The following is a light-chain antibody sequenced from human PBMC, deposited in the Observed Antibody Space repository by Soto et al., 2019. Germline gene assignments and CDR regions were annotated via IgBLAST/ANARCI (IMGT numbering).Light chain of an antibody. V-gene: IGKV1-39*01. Sequence: DIQMTQSPSSLSASVGDRVTITCRASQSISSYLNWYQQKPGKAPKLLIYAASSLQSGVPSRFSGSGSGTDFPLPISSRKPEDFAPYYGQQSYGTLRPFGQGPKGKSN. CDR3: QQSYGTLRP. CDR2: AAS. CDR1: QSISSY. J-gene: IGKJ1*01.